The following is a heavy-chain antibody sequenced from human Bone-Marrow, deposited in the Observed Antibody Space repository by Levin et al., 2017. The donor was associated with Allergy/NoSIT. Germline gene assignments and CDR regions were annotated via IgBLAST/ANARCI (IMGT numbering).Heavy chain of an antibody. CDR3: ARDPHSVDD. D-gene: IGHD2-21*01. J-gene: IGHJ4*02. CDR1: GFTFSSYS. V-gene: IGHV3-48*02. CDR2: INSNTITK. Sequence: GESLKISCAASGFTFSSYSMNWVRQAPGKGLEWISYINSNTITKYYADSVKGRFTISRDNAKNSLYLQMNSLRDEDTAVYYCARDPHSVDDWGQGTRVTVCS.